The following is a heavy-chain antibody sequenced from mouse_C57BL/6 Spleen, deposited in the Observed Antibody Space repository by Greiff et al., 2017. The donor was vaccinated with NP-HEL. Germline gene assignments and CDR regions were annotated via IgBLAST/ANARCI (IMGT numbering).Heavy chain of an antibody. CDR2: IDPETGGT. CDR3: TRPVVRDAMDY. J-gene: IGHJ4*01. CDR1: GYTFTEYE. D-gene: IGHD1-1*01. V-gene: IGHV1-15*01. Sequence: VQLQESGAELVRPGASVTLSCKASGYTFTEYEMHWVKQTPVHGLEWIGAIDPETGGTAYNQKFKGKAILTADKSSSTAYMELRSLTSEDSAVYYCTRPVVRDAMDYWGQGTSVTVSS.